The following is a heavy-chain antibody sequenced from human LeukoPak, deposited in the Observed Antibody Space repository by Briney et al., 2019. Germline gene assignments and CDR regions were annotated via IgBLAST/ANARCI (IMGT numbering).Heavy chain of an antibody. CDR2: IRNKATRYTT. D-gene: IGHD2-2*01. CDR3: ARVRSTTWAGSYFDY. Sequence: GGSLRLSCAASGFTFSDHYMDWVRQAPGKGLEWVGRIRNKATRYTTEYAASVKGRFTISRDDSEKSLYLQMNSLESEDAAVYYCARVRSTTWAGSYFDYWGQGALVTVSS. CDR1: GFTFSDHY. V-gene: IGHV3-72*01. J-gene: IGHJ4*02.